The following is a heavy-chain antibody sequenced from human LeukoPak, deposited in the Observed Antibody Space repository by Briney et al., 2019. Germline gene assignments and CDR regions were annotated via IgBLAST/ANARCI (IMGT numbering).Heavy chain of an antibody. Sequence: SQTLSLTCAISGDSVSSNSAAWNWIRQSPSRGLEWLGRTYYRSKWYNDYAVSVKSRITINPDTSKNQFSLQLNSVTPEDTAVYYCARDLRGNLVATILGPFDYWGQGTLVTVSS. CDR2: TYYRSKWYN. D-gene: IGHD5-12*01. J-gene: IGHJ4*02. CDR1: GDSVSSNSAA. CDR3: ARDLRGNLVATILGPFDY. V-gene: IGHV6-1*01.